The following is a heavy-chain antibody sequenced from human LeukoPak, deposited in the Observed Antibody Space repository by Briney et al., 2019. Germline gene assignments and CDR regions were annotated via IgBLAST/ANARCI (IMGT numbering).Heavy chain of an antibody. CDR1: GFTFSDFY. CDR3: ARDALGSYDH. J-gene: IGHJ4*02. Sequence: GGSLRLSCEASGFTFSDFYMFWIRQAPGKGLEWISYISNTGSTMYYADSVKGRFTISRDNAKNTLYLQMNSLRAEDTAVYYCARDALGSYDHWGQGALVTVSS. D-gene: IGHD3-10*01. CDR2: ISNTGSTM. V-gene: IGHV3-11*01.